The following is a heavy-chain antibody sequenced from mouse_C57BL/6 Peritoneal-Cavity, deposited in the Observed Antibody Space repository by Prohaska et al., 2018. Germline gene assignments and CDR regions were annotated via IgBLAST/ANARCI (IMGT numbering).Heavy chain of an antibody. V-gene: IGHV11-2*01. D-gene: IGHD2-5*01. J-gene: IGHJ1*03. CDR2: IISGSSRI. Sequence: AQLLDMVGVLMQPGGSRGFTCVGSLFTSSAFWMSCVRQTPGHSLEWIGEIISGSSRINYDANIKDQFTIFRDNDKSTVYLQMSSVRSEDTATYFCMRYSNEWDFDVWGKGTTVTVSS. CDR1: LFTSSAFW. CDR3: MRYSNEWDFDV.